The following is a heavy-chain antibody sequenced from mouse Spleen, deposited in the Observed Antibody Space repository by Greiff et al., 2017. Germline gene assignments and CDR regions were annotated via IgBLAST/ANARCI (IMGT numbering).Heavy chain of an antibody. D-gene: IGHD4-1*01. CDR2: IDPANGNT. CDR1: GFNIKDPY. Sequence: SGAELVKPGDSVKWSCTASGFNIKDPYMHWVKQRPEQGLEWIGRIDPANGNTKYDPKFQGKATITADTSSNTAYLQLSSLTSEDTAVYYCARTGTDAMDYWGQGTSVTVSS. J-gene: IGHJ4*01. V-gene: IGHV14-3*02. CDR3: ARTGTDAMDY.